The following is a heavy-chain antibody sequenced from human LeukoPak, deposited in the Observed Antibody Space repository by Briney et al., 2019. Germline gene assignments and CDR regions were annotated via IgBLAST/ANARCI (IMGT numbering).Heavy chain of an antibody. Sequence: SETLSLTCTVSGGSISSYYWSWIRQPPGKGLEWIGYIYYSGSTNYNPSLKSRVTISVDTSKNQFSLKLSSATAADTAVYYCARHRSSWYAFDIWGQGTMVTVSS. CDR2: IYYSGST. CDR1: GGSISSYY. J-gene: IGHJ3*02. V-gene: IGHV4-59*08. CDR3: ARHRSSWYAFDI. D-gene: IGHD6-13*01.